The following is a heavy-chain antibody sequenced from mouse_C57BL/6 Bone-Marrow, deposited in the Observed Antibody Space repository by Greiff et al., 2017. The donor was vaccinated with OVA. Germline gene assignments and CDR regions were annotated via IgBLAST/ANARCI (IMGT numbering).Heavy chain of an antibody. CDR2: ISDGGSYT. D-gene: IGHD1-1*01. Sequence: EVQVVESGGGLVKPGGSLKLSCAASGFTFSSYAMSWVRQTPEKRLEWVATISDGGSYTYYPDNVKGRFTISRDNAKNNLYLQMSHLKSEDTAMYYCARDKDYVTSYYFDYWGQGTTLTVSS. V-gene: IGHV5-4*01. CDR1: GFTFSSYA. J-gene: IGHJ2*01. CDR3: ARDKDYVTSYYFDY.